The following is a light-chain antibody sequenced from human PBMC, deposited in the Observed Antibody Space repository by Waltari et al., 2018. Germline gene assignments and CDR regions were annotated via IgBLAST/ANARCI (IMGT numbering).Light chain of an antibody. V-gene: IGKV3-20*01. Sequence: DIVLTQSPGTLYLSPGERTTLFCRASQSVGRNLACYQQKPGQAPRLLIYGTSSRATDIPDRFSGSGSGTDFSLTINRLEPEDFAVYYCQHYVRLPATFGQGTKVEIK. J-gene: IGKJ1*01. CDR2: GTS. CDR1: QSVGRN. CDR3: QHYVRLPAT.